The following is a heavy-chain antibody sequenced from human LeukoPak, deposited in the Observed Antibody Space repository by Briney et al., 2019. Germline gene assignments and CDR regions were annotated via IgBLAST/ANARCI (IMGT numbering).Heavy chain of an antibody. CDR3: AKDAGWGDYAKDY. V-gene: IGHV3-21*04. D-gene: IGHD4/OR15-4a*01. CDR1: GFTFSSYG. Sequence: PGGSLRLSCAASGFTFSSYGMNWVRQAPGKGLEWVSSITSSSNYIYYADSVKGRFTISRDNSKNTLYLQMNSLRAEDTAVYYCAKDAGWGDYAKDYWGQGTLVTVSS. J-gene: IGHJ4*02. CDR2: ITSSSNYI.